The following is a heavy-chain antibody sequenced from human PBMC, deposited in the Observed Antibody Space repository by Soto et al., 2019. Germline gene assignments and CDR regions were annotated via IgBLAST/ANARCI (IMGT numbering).Heavy chain of an antibody. V-gene: IGHV3-48*02. Sequence: EVQLVESGGGLVNPGGSLRLSCTASGFSISTYSLQWVRQVPGKGLEWVSYISSGSTSIYYANSVKGRFTISRDNADNSLFLQLTSLRDEDTAVYYCGACRPPPPYDWFYVMDVWGKGPRSPSPQ. CDR3: GACRPPPPYDWFYVMDV. J-gene: IGHJ6*01. CDR1: GFSISTYS. CDR2: ISSGSTSI. D-gene: IGHD3-9*01.